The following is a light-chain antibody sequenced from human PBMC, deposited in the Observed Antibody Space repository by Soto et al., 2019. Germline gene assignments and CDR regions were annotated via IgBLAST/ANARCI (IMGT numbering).Light chain of an antibody. Sequence: DIHMTHSPSSLSASVGDTVTITCRASQNIRIYLNWYQQKPGTAPKLLIYAASNLQSGVPSRFSGRASGTHFSLTINNLQPEDFATYYCRQTYNPPLTFGQGTKVDI. CDR1: QNIRIY. CDR3: RQTYNPPLT. CDR2: AAS. J-gene: IGKJ1*01. V-gene: IGKV1-39*01.